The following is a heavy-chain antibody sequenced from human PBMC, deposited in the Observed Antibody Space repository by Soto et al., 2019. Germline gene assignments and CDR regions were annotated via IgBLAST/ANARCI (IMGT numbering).Heavy chain of an antibody. CDR3: ARAAAGTDNWFDP. D-gene: IGHD6-13*01. CDR2: IIPIFGTA. J-gene: IGHJ5*02. V-gene: IGHV1-69*13. CDR1: GGTFSSYA. Sequence: SVKVSCKASGGTFSSYAISWVRQAPGQGLEWMGGIIPIFGTANYAQKFQGRVTITADESTSTAYMELSSLRSEDTAVYYCARAAAGTDNWFDPWGQGTLVIVSS.